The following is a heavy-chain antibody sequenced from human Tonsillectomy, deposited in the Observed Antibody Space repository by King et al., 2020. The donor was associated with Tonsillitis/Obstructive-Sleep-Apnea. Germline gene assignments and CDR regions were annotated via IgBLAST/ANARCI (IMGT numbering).Heavy chain of an antibody. CDR2: ISGSGGGK. D-gene: IGHD6-19*01. CDR1: GFTFSSYA. V-gene: IGHV3-23*04. CDR3: AKGKDTSGGYYYGMDV. J-gene: IGHJ6*02. Sequence: VQLVESGGGLVQPGGSLRLSCAASGFTFSSYAMNGVRQAPGKGLEWVSAISGSGGGKYSADSVKGRFTISRDNPRNTLHVEMKSLRAEDTAVYYCAKGKDTSGGYYYGMDVWGQGTTVTVSS.